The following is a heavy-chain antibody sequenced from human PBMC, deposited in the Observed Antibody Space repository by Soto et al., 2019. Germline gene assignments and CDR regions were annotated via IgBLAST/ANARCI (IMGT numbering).Heavy chain of an antibody. Sequence: SETLSLTCAVSGDSVSSSDFYWTWIRQPPGKPLEWIGYDYSTGTTNSSLSLKSRVDMSVNTSENQFSLKVRSVTAADAAVYFCARVSELVASKDGKSGYFYALDVWGPGTTVTVSS. CDR3: ARVSELVASKDGKSGYFYALDV. J-gene: IGHJ6*02. D-gene: IGHD6-6*01. V-gene: IGHV4-61*08. CDR1: GDSVSSSDFY. CDR2: DYSTGTT.